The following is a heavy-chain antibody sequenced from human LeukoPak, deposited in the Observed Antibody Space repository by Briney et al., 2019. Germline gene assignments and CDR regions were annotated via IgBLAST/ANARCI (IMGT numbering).Heavy chain of an antibody. V-gene: IGHV4-34*01. D-gene: IGHD6-19*01. Sequence: SENLSRTCAVYGGSCSGYYWSWIRQPPGKGLEWIGEINHSGSTNYNPSLKSRVTISVDTSKNQFSRKLSSVTAADSAVYYCARGRQWLGRHFDYWGQVTLVTVSS. CDR1: GGSCSGYY. J-gene: IGHJ4*02. CDR3: ARGRQWLGRHFDY. CDR2: INHSGST.